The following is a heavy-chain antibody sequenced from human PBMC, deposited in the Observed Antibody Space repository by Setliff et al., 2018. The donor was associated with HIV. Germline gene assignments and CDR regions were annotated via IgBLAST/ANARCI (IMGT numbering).Heavy chain of an antibody. CDR3: ARGTTSITFDY. Sequence: SETLSLTCAVSGYSISTAYYWTWIRQQPGKGLEWIGYISYSGSTYYNPSLKSRLTMSIDTSKSHFSLNLNSVTAADTAVYYCARGTTSITFDYWSQGTLVTVSS. J-gene: IGHJ4*02. CDR2: ISYSGST. CDR1: GYSISTAYY. V-gene: IGHV4-31*11. D-gene: IGHD1-1*01.